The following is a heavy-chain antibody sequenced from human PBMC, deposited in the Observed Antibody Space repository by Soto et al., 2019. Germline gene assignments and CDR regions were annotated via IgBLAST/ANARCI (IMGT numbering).Heavy chain of an antibody. CDR2: INTYNGNT. CDR3: ARVAGYGSGSRHFDN. D-gene: IGHD3-10*01. V-gene: IGHV1-18*01. J-gene: IGHJ4*03. Sequence: ASVKVSCKASGYTFTRYGIGWARQAPGQGLEWMGWINTYNGNTNYAQNVQGRVTLTTDTSTSTAYMELRSLRSNDTAIYYCARVAGYGSGSRHFDNWGQGTPVTVSS. CDR1: GYTFTRYG.